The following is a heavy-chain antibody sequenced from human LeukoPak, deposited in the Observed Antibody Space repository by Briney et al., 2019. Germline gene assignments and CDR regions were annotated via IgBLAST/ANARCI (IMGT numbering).Heavy chain of an antibody. V-gene: IGHV1-2*02. Sequence: ASVKVSCKASGYSFTGYYMHWVRQAPGQGLEWVGWINPNSGGTNYAQKFQGRVTMTRDTSISTAYMELSRLRSDDTAVYYCAREVISSSWFPFDYWGQGTLVTVSS. J-gene: IGHJ4*02. CDR1: GYSFTGYY. CDR3: AREVISSSWFPFDY. D-gene: IGHD6-13*01. CDR2: INPNSGGT.